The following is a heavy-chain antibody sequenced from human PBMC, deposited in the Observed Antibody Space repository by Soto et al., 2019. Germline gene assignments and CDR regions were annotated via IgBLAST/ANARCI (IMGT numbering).Heavy chain of an antibody. Sequence: EVQLVESGGGLVKPGGSLRLSCAASGFTFSSYSMNWVRQAPGKGLEWVSSISSSSSYIYYADSVKGRFTISRDNAKNSLYLQMNSLRAEDTAVYYCARNGDPRDALDIWGQGTMVTVSS. CDR2: ISSSSSYI. D-gene: IGHD7-27*01. V-gene: IGHV3-21*01. CDR1: GFTFSSYS. J-gene: IGHJ3*02. CDR3: ARNGDPRDALDI.